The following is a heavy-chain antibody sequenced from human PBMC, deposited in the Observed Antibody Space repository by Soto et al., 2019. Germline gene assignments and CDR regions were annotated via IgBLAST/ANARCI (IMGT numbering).Heavy chain of an antibody. J-gene: IGHJ6*02. CDR1: GFTVSSNY. CDR3: ARDGPGTTVVIPGYYGMDV. Sequence: GSLRLSCAASGFTVSSNYMRWVRQAPGKGLEWVSVIYSGGSTYYADSVKGRFTISRDNSKNTLYLQMNSLRAEDTAVYYCARDGPGTTVVIPGYYGMDVWGQGTTVTVSS. CDR2: IYSGGST. V-gene: IGHV3-53*01. D-gene: IGHD4-17*01.